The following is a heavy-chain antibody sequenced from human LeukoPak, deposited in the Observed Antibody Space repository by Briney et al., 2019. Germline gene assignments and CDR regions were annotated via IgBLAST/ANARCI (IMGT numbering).Heavy chain of an antibody. CDR1: GGSISNYY. D-gene: IGHD6-19*01. CDR3: ARGYGSGRIDS. J-gene: IGHJ4*02. CDR2: IYYTGST. V-gene: IGHV4-59*01. Sequence: PSETLSLTCTVSGGSISNYYWSWIRQPPGKGLEWIAYIYYTGSTNYNPSLKSRVTISVDTSKNQFSLKLSSVTAADTAVYHCARGYGSGRIDSWGQGTLVTVSS.